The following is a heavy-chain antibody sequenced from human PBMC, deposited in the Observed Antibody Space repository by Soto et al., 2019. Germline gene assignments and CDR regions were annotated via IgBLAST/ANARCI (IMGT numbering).Heavy chain of an antibody. CDR2: ISSSGSTT. CDR3: AKDRSHYDFWSGYVFDY. J-gene: IGHJ4*02. CDR1: GFTFSSYS. V-gene: IGHV3-23*01. Sequence: PGGSLRLSCAASGFTFSSYSMNWVRQAPGKGLEWVSSISSSGSTTYYADSVKGRFTISRDNSKNTLYLQMNSLRAEDTAVYYCAKDRSHYDFWSGYVFDYWGQGTLVTVSS. D-gene: IGHD3-3*01.